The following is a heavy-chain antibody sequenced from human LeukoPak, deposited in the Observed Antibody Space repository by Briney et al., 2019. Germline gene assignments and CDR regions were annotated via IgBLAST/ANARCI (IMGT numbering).Heavy chain of an antibody. V-gene: IGHV3-23*01. J-gene: IGHJ4*02. CDR3: AKEGGYSSGWYLDY. CDR1: GFTFSSYA. D-gene: IGHD6-19*01. CDR2: ISGSGGST. Sequence: GGSLRLSCAASGFTFSSYAMSWVRQAPGKGLEWVSAISGSGGSTYYADSVKGRFTISRDSSKNTLYLQMNSLRAEDTAVYYCAKEGGYSSGWYLDYWGQGTLVTVSS.